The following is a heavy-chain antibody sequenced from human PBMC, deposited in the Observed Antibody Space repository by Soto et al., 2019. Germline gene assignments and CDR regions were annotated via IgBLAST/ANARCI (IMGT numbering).Heavy chain of an antibody. CDR3: ARGAPIDSSGWYIRYFQH. J-gene: IGHJ1*01. D-gene: IGHD6-19*01. CDR1: GYTFTSYA. V-gene: IGHV1-3*01. CDR2: INAGNGNT. Sequence: GASVKVSCKASGYTFTSYAMHWVRQAPGQRLEWMGWINAGNGNTKYSQKFQGRVTITRDTSASTAYMELSSLRSEDTAVYYCARGAPIDSSGWYIRYFQHWGQGTLVTVSS.